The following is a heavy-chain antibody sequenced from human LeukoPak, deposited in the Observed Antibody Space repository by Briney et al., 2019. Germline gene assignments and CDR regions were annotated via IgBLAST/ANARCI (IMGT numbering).Heavy chain of an antibody. Sequence: SETLSLTCTVSGGSISSYYWSWIRQPPGKGLEWIGYIYYSGSTNYSPSLKSRVTISVDTSKNQFSLKLSSVTAADTAVYYCARTSEGYCSGGSCWDYYYYMDVWGKGTTVTVSS. D-gene: IGHD2-15*01. CDR2: IYYSGST. CDR3: ARTSEGYCSGGSCWDYYYYMDV. CDR1: GGSISSYY. J-gene: IGHJ6*03. V-gene: IGHV4-59*01.